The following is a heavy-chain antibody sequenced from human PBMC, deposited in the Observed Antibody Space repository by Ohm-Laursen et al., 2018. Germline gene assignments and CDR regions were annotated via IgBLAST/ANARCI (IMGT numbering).Heavy chain of an antibody. CDR1: GYTFTSYW. CDR3: ARRKAVAGTGDDY. V-gene: IGHV5-51*01. J-gene: IGHJ4*02. D-gene: IGHD6-19*01. Sequence: RESLRISCKGSGYTFTSYWISWVRQMPGKGLEWLGIIYPGDSDTRYNPSLQGQVTIPADKSISTAYLQWSSLKASDTAMYYCARRKAVAGTGDDYWGQGTLVTVSS. CDR2: IYPGDSDT.